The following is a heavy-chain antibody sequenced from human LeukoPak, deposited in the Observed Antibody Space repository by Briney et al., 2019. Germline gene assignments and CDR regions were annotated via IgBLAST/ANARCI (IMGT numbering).Heavy chain of an antibody. CDR1: GFTFDDYA. J-gene: IGHJ6*02. CDR3: ARVPYYYDSSGYFNPVGMDV. CDR2: ISWNSGNI. Sequence: GGSLRLSCAASGFTFDDYAMHWVRQAPGKGLEWVSDISWNSGNIGYADSVKGRFTISRDNAKNSLYLQMNSLRPEDTALYYCARVPYYYDSSGYFNPVGMDVWGQGTTVTVSS. V-gene: IGHV3-9*01. D-gene: IGHD3-22*01.